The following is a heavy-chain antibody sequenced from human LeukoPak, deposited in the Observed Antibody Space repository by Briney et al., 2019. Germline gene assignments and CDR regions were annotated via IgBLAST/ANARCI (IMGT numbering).Heavy chain of an antibody. Sequence: GGSLRLSCAASGFTFSGYEMNWVRQAPGKGLEWVSSITSSSRYIYYADSVKGRFTISRDNAKNSLYLQMNSLRAEDTAVYYCARDPYSGTYGDYYYYYMDLWGQGTTVTISS. V-gene: IGHV3-21*01. CDR2: ITSSSRYI. J-gene: IGHJ6*03. CDR1: GFTFSGYE. CDR3: ARDPYSGTYGDYYYYYMDL. D-gene: IGHD1-26*01.